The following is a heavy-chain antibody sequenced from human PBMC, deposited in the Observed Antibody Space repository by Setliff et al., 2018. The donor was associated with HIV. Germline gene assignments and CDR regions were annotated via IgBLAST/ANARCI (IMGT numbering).Heavy chain of an antibody. CDR1: GYSFSTYW. V-gene: IGHV5-51*01. J-gene: IGHJ4*02. Sequence: GESLKISCKGSGYSFSTYWIAWVRQMPGRGLEVMGLIYPDDSDARYNPSFQGQVTISADKSISTAYLQWSSLKASDSAMYYCARSGTGYSSSWDVPDFDYWGQGTLVTVSS. D-gene: IGHD6-13*01. CDR2: IYPDDSDA. CDR3: ARSGTGYSSSWDVPDFDY.